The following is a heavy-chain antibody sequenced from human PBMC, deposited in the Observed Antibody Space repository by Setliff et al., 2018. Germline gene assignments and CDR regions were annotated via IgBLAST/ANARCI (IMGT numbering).Heavy chain of an antibody. J-gene: IGHJ3*02. CDR1: GYSISSGYY. D-gene: IGHD1-7*01. CDR2: IYHSGST. Sequence: SETLSLTCAVSGYSISSGYYWGWIRQPPGKGLEWIGSIYHSGSTYYNPSLKSRVTISVDTSKNQFSLKLSSVTAADTAVYYCAREPFDFGYNWNYESNAFDIWGQGTMVTVSS. V-gene: IGHV4-38-2*02. CDR3: AREPFDFGYNWNYESNAFDI.